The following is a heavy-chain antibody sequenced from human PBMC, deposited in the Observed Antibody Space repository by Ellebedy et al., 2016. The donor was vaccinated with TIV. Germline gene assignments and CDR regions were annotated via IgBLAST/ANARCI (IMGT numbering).Heavy chain of an antibody. J-gene: IGHJ4*02. CDR3: AKEEDYYDSSDSYSSFDY. Sequence: GESLKNSXAASGLIVSDQNMTWIRQAPGKGLEWVSNINRRGSTRYADSVKGRFTISRDKSRNTLYLQMNSLGTEDTAVYYCAKEEDYYDSSDSYSSFDYWGQGALVAVSS. CDR1: GLIVSDQN. V-gene: IGHV3-66*02. CDR2: INRRGST. D-gene: IGHD3-22*01.